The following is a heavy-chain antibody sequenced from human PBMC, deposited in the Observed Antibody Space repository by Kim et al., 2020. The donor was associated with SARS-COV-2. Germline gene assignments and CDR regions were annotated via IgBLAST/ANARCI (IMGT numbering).Heavy chain of an antibody. D-gene: IGHD3-3*01. Sequence: WGSLRLSCAASGFAFSNYAMSLFRQAPWKVLEWVSAMSGMSGSCVTTDYAGAVKGRCTVARYNSKNTLYLQRNSLRSEDTAKYYCTNGGVDTNYHYFDYWGQGTLVAVSS. CDR2: MSGMSGSCVTT. V-gene: IGHV3-23*01. CDR1: GFAFSNYA. J-gene: IGHJ4*02. CDR3: TNGGVDTNYHYFDY.